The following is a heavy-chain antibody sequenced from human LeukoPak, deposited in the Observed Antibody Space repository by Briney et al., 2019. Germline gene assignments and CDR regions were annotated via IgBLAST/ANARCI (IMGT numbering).Heavy chain of an antibody. CDR3: ARPRRYSNSLVRRDTFNI. Sequence: SETLSLTCAVYGGSFSGYYWSWIREPPGKGLEWIGEINHSGSTNYNPSLKSRVTISVDTSKNQFSLKLSSVTAADTAVYYCARPRRYSNSLVRRDTFNIWGQGTMVTVSS. CDR2: INHSGST. J-gene: IGHJ3*02. V-gene: IGHV4-34*01. D-gene: IGHD6-13*01. CDR1: GGSFSGYY.